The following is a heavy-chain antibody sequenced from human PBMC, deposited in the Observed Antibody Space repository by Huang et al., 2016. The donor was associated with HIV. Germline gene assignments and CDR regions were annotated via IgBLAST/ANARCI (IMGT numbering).Heavy chain of an antibody. J-gene: IGHJ5*02. Sequence: QLQLQESGPGLVKPSETLSLTCTVSGGSIRSSSYYWGWIRQPPGKGLGWSGSIYHSGSTYYNPSLKSRVTISVDTSKNQFSLKLSSVTAADTAVYYCARYYYASGLWFDPWGQGTLVTVSS. D-gene: IGHD3-10*01. CDR3: ARYYYASGLWFDP. CDR1: GGSIRSSSYY. V-gene: IGHV4-39*01. CDR2: IYHSGST.